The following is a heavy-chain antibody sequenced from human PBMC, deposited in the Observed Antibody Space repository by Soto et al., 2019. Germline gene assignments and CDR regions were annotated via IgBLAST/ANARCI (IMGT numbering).Heavy chain of an antibody. CDR3: ARDGGDIHAIYYYYYGMDV. CDR2: ISYDGSNK. CDR1: GFPFSSYA. Sequence: GGSLRLSCAASGFPFSSYAMHWVRQAPGKGLEWVAVISYDGSNKYYADSVKGRFTISRDNSKNTLYLQMNSLRAEDTAVYYCARDGGDIHAIYYYYYGMDVWGQGTTVTVSS. V-gene: IGHV3-30-3*01. J-gene: IGHJ6*02. D-gene: IGHD2-21*02.